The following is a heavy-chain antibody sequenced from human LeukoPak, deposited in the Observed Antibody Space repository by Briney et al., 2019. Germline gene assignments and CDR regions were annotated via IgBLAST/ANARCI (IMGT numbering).Heavy chain of an antibody. J-gene: IGHJ3*02. V-gene: IGHV4-61*02. CDR3: ARKYYDFWSGTDAFDI. Sequence: PSETLSLTCTVSGGSISSGSYYWSWIRQPAGKELEWIGRIYTSGSTNYNPSLKSRVTISVDTSKNQFSLKLSSVTAADTAVYYCARKYYDFWSGTDAFDIWGQGTMVTVSS. CDR1: GGSISSGSYY. D-gene: IGHD3-3*01. CDR2: IYTSGST.